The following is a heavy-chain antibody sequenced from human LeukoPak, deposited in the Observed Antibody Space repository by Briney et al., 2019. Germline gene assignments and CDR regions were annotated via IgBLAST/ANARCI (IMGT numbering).Heavy chain of an antibody. V-gene: IGHV3-20*04. D-gene: IGHD3-10*01. CDR1: GFTFDDYG. J-gene: IGHJ6*03. CDR3: AVNYYGSGPYDMDV. CDR2: INWNGGST. Sequence: GGSLRLSCAASGFTFDDYGMSWVRQAPGKGLEWVSGINWNGGSTGYADSVKGRFTISRDNAKNSLYLQMNSLRAEDTALYYCAVNYYGSGPYDMDVWGKGTTVTVSS.